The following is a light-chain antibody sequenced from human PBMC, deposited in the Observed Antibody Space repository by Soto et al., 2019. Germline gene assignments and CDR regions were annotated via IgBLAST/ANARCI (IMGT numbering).Light chain of an antibody. CDR1: SSNIGGNS. CDR3: GSWDSSLSAYV. CDR2: DDD. Sequence: QSVLTQPPSVSAAPGPRVTISCSGSSSNIGGNSVSWYQQLPGTAPKLLIYDDDKRPSGIPDRFSGSKSGTSATLGITGFQTGDEADYYCGSWDSSLSAYVFGTGTNVTVL. J-gene: IGLJ1*01. V-gene: IGLV1-51*01.